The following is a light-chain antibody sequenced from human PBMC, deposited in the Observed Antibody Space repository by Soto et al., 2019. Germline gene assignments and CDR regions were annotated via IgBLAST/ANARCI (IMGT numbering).Light chain of an antibody. CDR2: VAT. CDR1: QSISNY. Sequence: DIQMTQSPSSLSASVGDRVTITCRASQSISNYLNWYQQNPGKAPNLLIYVATTLESGVPSRLSGSGSGTDFTLTISSIQPEDFATYYCHQGYGPPWTFGQGTKVDIK. CDR3: HQGYGPPWT. J-gene: IGKJ1*01. V-gene: IGKV1-39*01.